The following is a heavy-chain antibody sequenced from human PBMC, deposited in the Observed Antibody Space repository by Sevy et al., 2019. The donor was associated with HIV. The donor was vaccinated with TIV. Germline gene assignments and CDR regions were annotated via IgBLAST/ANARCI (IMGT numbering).Heavy chain of an antibody. J-gene: IGHJ4*02. CDR1: GFRFDYYA. Sequence: GGSLRLSCAVSGFRFDYYAMTWVRQAPGKGLEWVSTISSNGLSTYYTDSVKGRLTIFRDNFKNTLYLQMNSLRVEDTAVYFCAKDVPRDFLSAYSPGYFDYWGQGSLVTVSS. CDR3: AKDVPRDFLSAYSPGYFDY. CDR2: ISSNGLST. D-gene: IGHD3-3*01. V-gene: IGHV3-23*01.